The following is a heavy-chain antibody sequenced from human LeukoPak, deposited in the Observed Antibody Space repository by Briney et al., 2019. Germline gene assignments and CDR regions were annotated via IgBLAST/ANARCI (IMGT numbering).Heavy chain of an antibody. Sequence: GGSLRLSCAASGFTFSDYYMSWIRQAPGKGLGWVSYISSSGSTIYYAASVKGRFTISRDNAKNSLYLQMSRLRAEDTAVYYCARVKDTVVTPADYWGQGTLVTVSS. CDR2: ISSSGSTI. CDR1: GFTFSDYY. J-gene: IGHJ4*02. V-gene: IGHV3-11*01. D-gene: IGHD4-23*01. CDR3: ARVKDTVVTPADY.